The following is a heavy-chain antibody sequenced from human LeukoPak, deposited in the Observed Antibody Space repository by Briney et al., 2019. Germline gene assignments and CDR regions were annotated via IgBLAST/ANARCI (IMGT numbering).Heavy chain of an antibody. J-gene: IGHJ6*02. V-gene: IGHV1-2*06. D-gene: IGHD2-15*01. Sequence: ASVKVSCKASGYTFTGYYMHWVRQAPGQGLEWMGRINPNSGGTNYAKKFQGRVTMTRDTSISTAYMELSRLRSDDTAVYYCARDRGIFYGMDVWGQGTTVTVSS. CDR1: GYTFTGYY. CDR2: INPNSGGT. CDR3: ARDRGIFYGMDV.